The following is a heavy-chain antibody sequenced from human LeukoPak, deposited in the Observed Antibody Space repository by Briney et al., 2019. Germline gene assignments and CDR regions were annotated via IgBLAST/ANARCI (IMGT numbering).Heavy chain of an antibody. CDR1: GFTFSSYS. J-gene: IGHJ4*02. CDR3: ARDWTNYDSSGYGPGGFDY. V-gene: IGHV3-48*01. D-gene: IGHD3-22*01. Sequence: PGGSLRLSCAASGFTFSSYSMNWVRQASGKGLEWVSYISSSSSTIYYAGSVKGRFTISRDNAKNSLYLQMNSLRAEDTAVYYCARDWTNYDSSGYGPGGFDYWGQGTLVTVSS. CDR2: ISSSSSTI.